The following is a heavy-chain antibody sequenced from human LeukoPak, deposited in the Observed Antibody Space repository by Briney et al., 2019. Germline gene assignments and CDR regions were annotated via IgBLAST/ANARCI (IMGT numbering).Heavy chain of an antibody. CDR1: GYSISSGYY. CDR2: IYHSGST. Sequence: SETLSLTCTASGYSISSGYYWGWIWQPPGKGLEWIGSIYHSGSTYYNPSLKSRVTISVDTSKNQFSLKLSSVTAADTAVYYCARAIEVGAMTPFDYWGQGTLVTVSS. CDR3: ARAIEVGAMTPFDY. J-gene: IGHJ4*02. V-gene: IGHV4-38-2*02. D-gene: IGHD1-26*01.